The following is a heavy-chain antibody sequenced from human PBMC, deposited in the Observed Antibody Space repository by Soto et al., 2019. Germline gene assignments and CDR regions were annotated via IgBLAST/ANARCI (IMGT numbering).Heavy chain of an antibody. CDR3: ARELHPRWFDP. V-gene: IGHV4-30-2*01. CDR1: GGSISSGGYS. Sequence: QLQLQESGSGLVKPSQTLSLTCAVSGGSISSGGYSWSWIRQPPVKGLEWIGYIYHSGSTYYNPYLKSRVTISVDRAKNQFSLKMSSVTAADTAVYYCARELHPRWFDPCGHGTLVTVAS. CDR2: IYHSGST. D-gene: IGHD4-4*01. J-gene: IGHJ5*02.